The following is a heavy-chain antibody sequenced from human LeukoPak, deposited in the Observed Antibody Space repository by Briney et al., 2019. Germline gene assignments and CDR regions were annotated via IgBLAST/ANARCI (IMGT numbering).Heavy chain of an antibody. Sequence: GGSLRLSCAASGFTFDDYAMHWVRQAPGKGLEWVSGISWNSGSIGYADSVKGRFTISRDNAKNSLYLQMNSLRAEDTALYYCAKDRMKWELRGSFDYWGQGTLVTVSS. J-gene: IGHJ4*02. V-gene: IGHV3-9*01. CDR2: ISWNSGSI. D-gene: IGHD1-26*01. CDR3: AKDRMKWELRGSFDY. CDR1: GFTFDDYA.